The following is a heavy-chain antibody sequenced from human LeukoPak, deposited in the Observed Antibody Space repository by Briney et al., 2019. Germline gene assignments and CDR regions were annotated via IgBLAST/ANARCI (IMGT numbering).Heavy chain of an antibody. J-gene: IGHJ4*02. V-gene: IGHV3-74*01. Sequence: GGSLRLSCAASGFTVSSNYMSWVRQAPGKGLVWVSRINSDGSSTSYADSVKGRFTISRDNAKNTLYLQMNSLRAEDTAVYYCARLGSQGGVAALDYWGQGTLVTVSS. CDR1: GFTVSSNY. CDR2: INSDGSST. CDR3: ARLGSQGGVAALDY. D-gene: IGHD6-25*01.